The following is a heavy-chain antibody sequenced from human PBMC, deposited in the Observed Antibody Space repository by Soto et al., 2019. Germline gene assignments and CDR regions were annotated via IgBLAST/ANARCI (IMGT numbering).Heavy chain of an antibody. CDR3: VRDSPGRIFDY. V-gene: IGHV3-48*03. D-gene: IGHD3-10*01. Sequence: GGFLRLSCEASGFTFSSYEMNWVRQAPGKGLEWVSYISRSGSPTYYAASVRGRFTISRDNARNTLHLQMRSLSADDTAVYYCVRDSPGRIFDYWGQGILLTASS. CDR2: ISRSGSPT. CDR1: GFTFSSYE. J-gene: IGHJ4*02.